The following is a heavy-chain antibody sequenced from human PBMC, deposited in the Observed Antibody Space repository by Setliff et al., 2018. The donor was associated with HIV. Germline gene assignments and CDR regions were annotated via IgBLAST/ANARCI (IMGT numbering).Heavy chain of an antibody. J-gene: IGHJ6*03. V-gene: IGHV4-59*11. Sequence: SETLSLTCTVSGGSISSHYWSWIRQPPGKGLEWIGYIYYSGSTNYNPSLKSRVTISVDTSKNQFSLKLSSVTAADTAVYYCARDGPLEGSYRYYYYYMDVWVKGTTVTVSS. D-gene: IGHD3-10*01. CDR2: IYYSGST. CDR3: ARDGPLEGSYRYYYYYMDV. CDR1: GGSISSHY.